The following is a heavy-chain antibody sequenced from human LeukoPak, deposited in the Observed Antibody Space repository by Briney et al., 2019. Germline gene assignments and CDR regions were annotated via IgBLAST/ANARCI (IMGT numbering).Heavy chain of an antibody. Sequence: ASVKVSCKASGYTFTSYGISWVRQAPGQGLEWMGWISAYNGNTNYAQKLQGRVTITTDTSTSTAYMQLSSLRSDDTAVYYCARDQYYYDSSGYLYYFDYWGQGTLVTVSS. D-gene: IGHD3-22*01. V-gene: IGHV1-18*01. CDR2: ISAYNGNT. J-gene: IGHJ4*02. CDR1: GYTFTSYG. CDR3: ARDQYYYDSSGYLYYFDY.